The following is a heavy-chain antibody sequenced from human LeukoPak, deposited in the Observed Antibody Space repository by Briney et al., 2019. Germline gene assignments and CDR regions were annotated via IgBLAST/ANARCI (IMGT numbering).Heavy chain of an antibody. CDR3: TRDAYNYNDFGY. CDR1: EFTFSHFA. Sequence: GRSLRLSCEVSEFTFSHFAMHWVRQAPGKGLEWVAVVSSHGNDGFYADSVKGRFTISRDNSKNTLYLQIDSVRPEDTAIYYCTRDAYNYNDFGYWGQGTLVTVSS. V-gene: IGHV3-30*01. J-gene: IGHJ4*02. D-gene: IGHD5-24*01. CDR2: VSSHGNDG.